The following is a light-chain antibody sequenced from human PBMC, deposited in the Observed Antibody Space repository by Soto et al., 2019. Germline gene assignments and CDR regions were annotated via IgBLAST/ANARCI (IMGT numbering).Light chain of an antibody. V-gene: IGKV4-1*01. Sequence: DHVMNQSPDSLAVSLGERATTNCKSSQTILYSSNNKNYLAWYQQKPGLAPRLLIYDASNRATGIPARFSGSGSGTDFTLTISSLEPEDFAVYYCQQRSNWPPTFGQGTKVDI. CDR1: QTILYSSNNKNY. J-gene: IGKJ1*01. CDR2: DAS. CDR3: QQRSNWPPT.